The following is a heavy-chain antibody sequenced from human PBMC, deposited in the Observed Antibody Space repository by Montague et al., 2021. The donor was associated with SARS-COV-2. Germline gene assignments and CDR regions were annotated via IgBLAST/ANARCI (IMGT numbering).Heavy chain of an antibody. D-gene: IGHD1-14*01. V-gene: IGHV6-1*01. Sequence: CAISGDSVSSNRAAWNWKRQSPSRGLEWLGRTYFRSKWYSEYAFSVKGRITINADTSTNQFSLQVNSVTPEDTAIYYCTRSWGWKEPHYYFDHWGQGTLVIVSS. J-gene: IGHJ4*02. CDR3: TRSWGWKEPHYYFDH. CDR2: TYFRSKWYS. CDR1: GDSVSSNRAA.